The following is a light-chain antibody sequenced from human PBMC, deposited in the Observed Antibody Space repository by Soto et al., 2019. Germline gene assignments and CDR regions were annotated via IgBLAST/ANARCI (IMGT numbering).Light chain of an antibody. J-gene: IGKJ1*01. CDR3: QQRSNWPVT. CDR2: DAS. CDR1: QSVRTY. V-gene: IGKV3-11*01. Sequence: EIVLTQSPATLSLSPGERATLSCRASQSVRTYLAWYQQKPGQAPRLLIYDASNKAAGIPARFSGSGSGPDFTLTISSLEPEDFAVYYCQQRSNWPVTFGQGTKVEI.